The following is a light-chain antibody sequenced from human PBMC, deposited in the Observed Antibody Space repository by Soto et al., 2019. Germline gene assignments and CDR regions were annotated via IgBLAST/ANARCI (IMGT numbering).Light chain of an antibody. CDR1: QSVGSN. V-gene: IGKV3-15*01. CDR3: QQYKSYWT. J-gene: IGKJ1*01. CDR2: GAS. Sequence: DIVMTQSPDSLAVSLGESATINCRSSQSVGSNLAWYQQKPGQTPRVLIYGASTRAIGIPARFSGSGSGTEFTLTISRLQPDDFATYYCQQYKSYWTFGQGTKVDIK.